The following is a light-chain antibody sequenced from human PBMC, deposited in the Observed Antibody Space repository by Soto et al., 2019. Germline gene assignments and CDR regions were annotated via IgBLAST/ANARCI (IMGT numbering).Light chain of an antibody. CDR1: QIVTSS. J-gene: IGKJ2*01. CDR3: QQYNNWLMYT. CDR2: GAS. V-gene: IGKV3-15*01. Sequence: EIVLTQSPATLSLSPGTGATLSCRASQIVTSSLAWYQQRPGQAPRLLIYGASTRATGIPARFSGSGSGTEFTLTISSLQSEDFAVYYCQQYNNWLMYTFGQGTKLEIK.